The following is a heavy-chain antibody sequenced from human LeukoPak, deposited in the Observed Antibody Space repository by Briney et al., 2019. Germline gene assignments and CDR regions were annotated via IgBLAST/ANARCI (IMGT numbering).Heavy chain of an antibody. J-gene: IGHJ6*04. Sequence: PSETLSLGCAVYGGSFSGYYWTWIRQPPGKGLEWIGEINHSGTTNYNPSLKSRVTISVDTSKDQFSLKLRSVTAADTAVYYCARGGITMAYYGMDVWGRGTPVTVSS. D-gene: IGHD3-10*01. CDR1: GGSFSGYY. CDR2: INHSGTT. V-gene: IGHV4-34*01. CDR3: ARGGITMAYYGMDV.